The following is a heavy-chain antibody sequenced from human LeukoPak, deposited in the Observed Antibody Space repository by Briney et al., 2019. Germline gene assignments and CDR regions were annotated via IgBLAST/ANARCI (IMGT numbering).Heavy chain of an antibody. CDR1: GGSISSYY. D-gene: IGHD3-10*02. V-gene: IGHV4-4*07. J-gene: IGHJ6*02. CDR2: IYTSGST. CDR3: ESDRVTGGTVRGVPGPYGIDV. Sequence: SETLSLTCSVSGGSISSYYWSWIRQPAGKGLEWIGRIYTSGSTNYNPSLKSRATMSVDRSKKQFSLKLRSVTAADTAVYYCESDRVTGGTVRGVPGPYGIDVWGQGTTVTVSS.